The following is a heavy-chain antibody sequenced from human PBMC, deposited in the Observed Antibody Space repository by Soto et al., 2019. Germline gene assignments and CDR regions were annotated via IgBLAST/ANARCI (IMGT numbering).Heavy chain of an antibody. CDR2: IWADGSNK. CDR1: GFTFSSYG. V-gene: IGHV3-33*01. J-gene: IGHJ4*02. Sequence: QVQLVESGGGVVQPGRSLRLSCAASGFTFSSYGMHWVRQAPGKGLEWVALIWADGSNKYYADSVKGRFTISRDNSKNTLYLQMNSLRAEDTAEYYRYVGSSWTLPQNDYWGQGTLVTVSS. D-gene: IGHD6-13*01. CDR3: YVGSSWTLPQNDY.